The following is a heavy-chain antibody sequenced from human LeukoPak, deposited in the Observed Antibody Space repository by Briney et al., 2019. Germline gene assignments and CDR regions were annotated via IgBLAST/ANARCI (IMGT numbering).Heavy chain of an antibody. J-gene: IGHJ5*02. CDR2: INAGNGNT. V-gene: IGHV1-3*01. CDR1: GYTFTSYA. CDR3: ARDLYGSGTLAWFDL. Sequence: ASVKVSCKASGYTFTSYAMHWVRQAPGQRLEWMGWINAGNGNTKYSQKFQGRVTITRDTSASTAYMELSSLRSEDTAVYYCARDLYGSGTLAWFDLWGQGTLVTVSS. D-gene: IGHD3-10*01.